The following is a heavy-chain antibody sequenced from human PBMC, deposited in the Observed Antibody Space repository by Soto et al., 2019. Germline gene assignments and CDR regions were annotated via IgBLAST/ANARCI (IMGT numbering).Heavy chain of an antibody. CDR2: ISGSGGSA. D-gene: IGHD6-13*01. CDR1: GFTFSNYA. CDR3: AKVGLYISSSWYEGY. V-gene: IGHV3-23*01. J-gene: IGHJ4*02. Sequence: EVQLLESGGGLVQPGGSLRLSCAASGFTFSNYAMSWVRQAPGKGLEWVSSISGSGGSAYNADSVKGRFTISRDNSKNTLYLQMNSLRAEDTAVYYWAKVGLYISSSWYEGYWGQGTLVTVSS.